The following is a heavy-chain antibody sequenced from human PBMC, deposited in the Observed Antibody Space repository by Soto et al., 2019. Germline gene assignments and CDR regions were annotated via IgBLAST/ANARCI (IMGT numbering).Heavy chain of an antibody. CDR2: IYYSGST. V-gene: IGHV4-61*01. D-gene: IGHD3-3*01. CDR1: GGSVISGSYY. J-gene: IGHJ5*02. CDR3: ARAGITIFGVVNWFDP. Sequence: SETLSLTCTVSGGSVISGSYYWIWIRQPPGKGLEWIGYIYYSGSTNYNPSLKSRVTISVDTSKNQFSLKLSSVTAADTAVYYCARAGITIFGVVNWFDPWGQGTLVTVSS.